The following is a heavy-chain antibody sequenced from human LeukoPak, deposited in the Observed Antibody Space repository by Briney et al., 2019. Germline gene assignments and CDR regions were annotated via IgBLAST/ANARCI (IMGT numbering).Heavy chain of an antibody. V-gene: IGHV3-11*01. CDR3: ARTLYQLPHYYYYAMDV. Sequence: PGGSLRLSCAASGFTFSDYYMSWIRQAPGKGLEWVSYISTSGSDIFYADSVKGRFTISRDNAKNSLYLQINSLRAEDTAVYYCARTLYQLPHYYYYAMDVWGQGTTVTVFS. J-gene: IGHJ6*02. CDR2: ISTSGSDI. D-gene: IGHD2-2*01. CDR1: GFTFSDYY.